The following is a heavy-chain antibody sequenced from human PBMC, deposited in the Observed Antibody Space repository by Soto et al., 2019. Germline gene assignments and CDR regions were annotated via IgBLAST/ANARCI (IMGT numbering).Heavy chain of an antibody. D-gene: IGHD3-3*01. J-gene: IGHJ6*02. CDR1: GGSFSGYY. CDR3: ARGGDFWSGYYFYYYGMDV. V-gene: IGHV4-34*01. CDR2: INHSGST. Sequence: PSETLSLTCAVYGGSFSGYYWSWIRQPPGKGLEWIGEINHSGSTNYNPSLKSRVTISVDTSKNQFSLKLSSVTAADTAAYYCARGGDFWSGYYFYYYGMDVWGQGTTVTVSS.